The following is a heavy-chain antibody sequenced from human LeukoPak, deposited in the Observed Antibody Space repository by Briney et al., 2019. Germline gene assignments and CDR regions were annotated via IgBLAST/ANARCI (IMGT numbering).Heavy chain of an antibody. J-gene: IGHJ3*02. CDR2: ISGSGGST. V-gene: IGHV3-23*01. D-gene: IGHD6-19*01. Sequence: GGSLRLSCAASGFTFSSYAMSWVRQAPGKGLEWVSSISGSGGSTYYSDSVKGRFTIPRDTSKNTLYLQLNSLRAEDTAVYYCAKDRSSGWYDAFDIWGQGTMVIVSS. CDR1: GFTFSSYA. CDR3: AKDRSSGWYDAFDI.